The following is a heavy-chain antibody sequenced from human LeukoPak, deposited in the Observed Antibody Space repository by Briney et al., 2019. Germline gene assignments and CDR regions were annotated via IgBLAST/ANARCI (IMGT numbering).Heavy chain of an antibody. CDR2: TRNKANYYIT. Sequence: GGSLRLSCAASGFAFSEHYMDWVRQAPGKGLEWVGRTRNKANYYITEYAASVKGRFTISRDDSRNSLYLQMDSLKTEDTAVYYCARVGYHTSSGSLDYWGQGTLVTVSS. V-gene: IGHV3-72*01. J-gene: IGHJ4*02. CDR1: GFAFSEHY. CDR3: ARVGYHTSSGSLDY. D-gene: IGHD6-19*01.